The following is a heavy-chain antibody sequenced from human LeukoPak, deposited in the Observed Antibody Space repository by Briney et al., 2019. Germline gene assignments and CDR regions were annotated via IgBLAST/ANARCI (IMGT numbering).Heavy chain of an antibody. D-gene: IGHD6-19*01. CDR3: AKSIAVAGLAGGRTFDY. J-gene: IGHJ4*02. CDR1: GFTFKDFG. Sequence: GGSLRLSCAASGFTFKDFGMHWVRQAPGKGLEWVTFIRFDGSDKYYAESVKGRFTISRDNSKNTLYLQMNSLRAEVMAVYYCAKSIAVAGLAGGRTFDYWGQGTLVTVSS. CDR2: IRFDGSDK. V-gene: IGHV3-30*02.